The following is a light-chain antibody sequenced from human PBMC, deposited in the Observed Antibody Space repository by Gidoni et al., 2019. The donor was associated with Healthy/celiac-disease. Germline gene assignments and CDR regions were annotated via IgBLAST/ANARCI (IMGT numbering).Light chain of an antibody. CDR3: QQYNSYSLT. Sequence: DIQMTQSPSTLSASVGDRVTITCRASQSISSWLAWYPQKPGKAPKLLIYKASSLERGVPSRFSGSGSGTEFTLTSSSLQPDDFATYYCQQYNSYSLTFGGGTKVEIK. J-gene: IGKJ4*01. V-gene: IGKV1-5*03. CDR1: QSISSW. CDR2: KAS.